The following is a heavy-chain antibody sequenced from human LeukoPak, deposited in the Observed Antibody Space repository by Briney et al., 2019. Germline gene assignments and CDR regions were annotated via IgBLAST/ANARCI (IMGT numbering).Heavy chain of an antibody. CDR2: IYPGDSDT. CDR3: ARGYSGYYYYYGMDV. Sequence: GESLKISCEASGYSFTTYWIGWVRQMPGKGLEWMGIIYPGDSDTRYSPSFQGQVTISADKSISTAYLQWSSLKASDTAMYYCARGYSGYYYYYGMDVWGQGTTVTVSS. V-gene: IGHV5-51*01. CDR1: GYSFTTYW. D-gene: IGHD5-12*01. J-gene: IGHJ6*02.